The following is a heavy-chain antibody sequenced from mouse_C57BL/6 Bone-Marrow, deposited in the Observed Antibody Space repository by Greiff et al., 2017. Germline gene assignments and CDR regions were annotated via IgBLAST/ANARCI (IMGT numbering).Heavy chain of an antibody. J-gene: IGHJ3*01. CDR1: GYAFTNYL. CDR2: INPGSGGT. CDR3: ARLGSSLAY. Sequence: VKLMESGAELVRPGTSVKVSCKASGYAFTNYLIEWVKQRPGQGLEWIGVINPGSGGTNYNEKFKGKATLTADKSSSTAYMQLSSLTSEDSAVYFCARLGSSLAYWGQGTLVTVSA. D-gene: IGHD1-1*01. V-gene: IGHV1-54*01.